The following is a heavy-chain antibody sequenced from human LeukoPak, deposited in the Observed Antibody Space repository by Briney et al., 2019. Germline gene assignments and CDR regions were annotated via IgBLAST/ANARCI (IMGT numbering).Heavy chain of an antibody. V-gene: IGHV3-74*01. J-gene: IGHJ5*02. Sequence: GGSLRLSCAASGFTLSIYWMHWVRQAPGKGLVWVSRINNDGSTPSYADSVKGRFTISRDNAKNTLYLQMSSLRVEDTAMYYCARDRGYSSFDPWGQGTLVTVSS. CDR1: GFTLSIYW. CDR3: ARDRGYSSFDP. CDR2: INNDGSTP.